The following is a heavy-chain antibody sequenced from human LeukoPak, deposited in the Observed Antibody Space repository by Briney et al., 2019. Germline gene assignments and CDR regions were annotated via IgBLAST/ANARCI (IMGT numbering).Heavy chain of an antibody. CDR3: ARDPVTIFGVVIRGRWFDP. J-gene: IGHJ5*02. Sequence: GASVKVSCKASGYTFTSYYMHWVRQAPGQGLEWMGIINPSGGSTSYAQKFQGRVTMTRDTSTSTVYMELSSLRSEDTAVYYFARDPVTIFGVVIRGRWFDPWGQGTLVTVSS. CDR2: INPSGGST. CDR1: GYTFTSYY. V-gene: IGHV1-46*01. D-gene: IGHD3-3*01.